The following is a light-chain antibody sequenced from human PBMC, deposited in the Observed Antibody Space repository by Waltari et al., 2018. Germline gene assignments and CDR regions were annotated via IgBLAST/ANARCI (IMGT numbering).Light chain of an antibody. CDR3: QQYSDWIA. J-gene: IGKJ4*01. Sequence: DIVITQSPASLSVSPGERPTLSCTASQTVTNDLAWYQQIPGQAPKLLIFGASTRATGVPARFSGSGSGTEFTLTIGSVQSEDFAVYYCQQYSDWIAFGGGTKVDLK. CDR1: QTVTND. V-gene: IGKV3-15*01. CDR2: GAS.